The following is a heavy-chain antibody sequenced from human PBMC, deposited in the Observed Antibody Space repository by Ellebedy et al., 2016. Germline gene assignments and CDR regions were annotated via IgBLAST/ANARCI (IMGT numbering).Heavy chain of an antibody. CDR3: ARGAAGTGFDS. CDR1: GFSFSSYS. Sequence: GESLKISCAASGFSFSSYSMNWVRQAPGKGLEWISYISRSGTTTYYADSVKGRFTISRDNAKNSLYLQMNSLRVEDTAVYYCARGAAGTGFDSWGQGTLVTVSS. V-gene: IGHV3-48*04. D-gene: IGHD1-1*01. J-gene: IGHJ4*02. CDR2: ISRSGTTT.